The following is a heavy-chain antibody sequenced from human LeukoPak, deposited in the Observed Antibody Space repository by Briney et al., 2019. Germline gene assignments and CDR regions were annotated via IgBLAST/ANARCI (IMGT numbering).Heavy chain of an antibody. J-gene: IGHJ6*03. Sequence: ASVKVSCKASGYTFTSYDINWVRQATGQGLEWMGWMNPNSGNTGYAQKFQGRVTMTRNTSISTAYMELSSLRSEDTAVYYCARRITMVRGGSYYYYYYMDVWGKGTTVTISS. CDR2: MNPNSGNT. CDR1: GYTFTSYD. CDR3: ARRITMVRGGSYYYYYYMDV. D-gene: IGHD3-10*01. V-gene: IGHV1-8*01.